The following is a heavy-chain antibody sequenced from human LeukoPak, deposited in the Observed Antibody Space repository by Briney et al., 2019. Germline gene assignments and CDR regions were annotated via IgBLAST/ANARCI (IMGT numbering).Heavy chain of an antibody. V-gene: IGHV4-4*07. D-gene: IGHD5-18*01. CDR3: ARCAQDNTAMYGYYYYYYMDV. CDR1: GGSISRYY. CDR2: IYNSGST. J-gene: IGHJ6*03. Sequence: PSETLSLTCTVSGGSISRYYWSWIRQPAGKGLEWVGRIYNSGSTNYNTSLKSRVTMSVDTSKNQFSLKLSSVTAADTAVYYCARCAQDNTAMYGYYYYYYMDVWGKGTTVTISS.